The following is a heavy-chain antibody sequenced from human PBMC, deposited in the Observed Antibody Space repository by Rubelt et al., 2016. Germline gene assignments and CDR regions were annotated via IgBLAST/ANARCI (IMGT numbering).Heavy chain of an antibody. J-gene: IGHJ4*02. CDR1: GGSISSSSYY. V-gene: IGHV4-39*01. Sequence: QLQLQESGPGLVKPSETLSLTCTVSGGSISSSSYYWGWIRQPPGKGLEWIGSIYYSGSTYYNPSLKSRVPISVDTSKNQFSLKLSSVTAADTAVYYCARRNSGWYTPFDYWGQGTLVTVSS. CDR2: IYYSGST. D-gene: IGHD6-19*01. CDR3: ARRNSGWYTPFDY.